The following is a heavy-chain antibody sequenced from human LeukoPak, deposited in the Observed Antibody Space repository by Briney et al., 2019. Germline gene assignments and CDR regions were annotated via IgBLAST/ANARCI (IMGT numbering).Heavy chain of an antibody. CDR2: ISSTSSSI. CDR1: GFSFSTYS. V-gene: IGHV3-48*04. CDR3: ARLPDKRSPEFES. Sequence: GGSLRLYCAASGFSFSTYSMNWVRQAPGKGLEWVSYISSTSSSIYYADSVKGRFTISRDNAKNSLSLQMNSLRAEDTAVYYCARLPDKRSPEFESWGQGTLVTVSS. J-gene: IGHJ4*02.